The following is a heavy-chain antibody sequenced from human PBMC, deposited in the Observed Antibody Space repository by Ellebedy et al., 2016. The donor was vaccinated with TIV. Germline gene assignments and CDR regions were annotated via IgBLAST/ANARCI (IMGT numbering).Heavy chain of an antibody. D-gene: IGHD5-24*01. J-gene: IGHJ4*02. V-gene: IGHV3-74*01. CDR1: GFTFSSYW. Sequence: GESLKISXAASGFTFSSYWMHWVRQAPGKGLVWVSRINGGASSTSDADSVKGRFTISRDNAKNTLYLQMNSLRVEDTGVYYCARGADGYSNFDYWGQGILVTVSS. CDR2: INGGASST. CDR3: ARGADGYSNFDY.